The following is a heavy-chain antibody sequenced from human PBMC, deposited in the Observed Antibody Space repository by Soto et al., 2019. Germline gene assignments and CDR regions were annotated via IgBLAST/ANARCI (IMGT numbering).Heavy chain of an antibody. CDR2: VKSKVDGETI. Sequence: GGSLRLSCAASGLTFSNAWMNWVRQGPGKGLEWVGRVKSKVDGETIDYAAPVKGRFTISRDDSRNMVYLQMNSLSTEDTAMYYCSADLPDWGAYAFDYWGQGALVTVSS. D-gene: IGHD3-16*01. CDR1: GLTFSNAW. CDR3: SADLPDWGAYAFDY. V-gene: IGHV3-15*07. J-gene: IGHJ4*02.